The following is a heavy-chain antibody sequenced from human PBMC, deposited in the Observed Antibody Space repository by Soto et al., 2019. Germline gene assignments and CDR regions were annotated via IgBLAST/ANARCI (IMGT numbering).Heavy chain of an antibody. Sequence: QIRLLQSGAEVKKPGASLKVTCKASGYTFRNFGISWVRQAPGQGLEWMGWISAYNANANYAQKFQGRLTMTADTSTSTAYTELRSLRSDDTAVYYCARDNSYFDYWGQGTLVNVSS. CDR2: ISAYNANA. J-gene: IGHJ4*02. CDR3: ARDNSYFDY. CDR1: GYTFRNFG. V-gene: IGHV1-18*01.